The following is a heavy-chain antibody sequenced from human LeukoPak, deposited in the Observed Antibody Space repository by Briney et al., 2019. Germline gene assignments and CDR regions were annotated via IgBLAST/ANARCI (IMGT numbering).Heavy chain of an antibody. CDR2: IYYSGST. CDR3: ARHRRGSGWYLDY. J-gene: IGHJ4*02. Sequence: SETLSLTCSVSGGSINNYYWSWIRQPPGKGLECIGYIYYSGSTNYNPSLKSRVTMSVDTSKNQLSLNLCSVTAADTAVYYCARHRRGSGWYLDYWGQGTLVTVSS. CDR1: GGSINNYY. V-gene: IGHV4-59*08. D-gene: IGHD6-19*01.